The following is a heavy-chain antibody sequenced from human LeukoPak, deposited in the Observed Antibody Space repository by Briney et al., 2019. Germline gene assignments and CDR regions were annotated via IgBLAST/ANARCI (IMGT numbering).Heavy chain of an antibody. J-gene: IGHJ4*02. CDR1: GYSISSGYY. CDR3: AREGRENIAIGVD. Sequence: SETLSLTCTVSGYSISSGYYWGWFRQTPGRGLEWIASISHSGSPYYNPSLKSRVTISEDLSRNVFSLTLNSVAAADAAVYYCAREGRENIAIGVDWGQGALVTVSS. CDR2: ISHSGSP. D-gene: IGHD3-16*02. V-gene: IGHV4-38-2*02.